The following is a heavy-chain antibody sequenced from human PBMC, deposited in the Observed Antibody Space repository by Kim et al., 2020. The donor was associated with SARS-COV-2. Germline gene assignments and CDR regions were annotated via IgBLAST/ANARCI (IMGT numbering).Heavy chain of an antibody. CDR2: ISYDGSNK. V-gene: IGHV3-30*04. Sequence: GGSLRLSCAASGFTFSSYAMHWVRQAPGKGLEWVAVISYDGSNKYYADSVKGRFTISRDNSKNTLYLQMNSLRAEDTAVYYCARGFSSSGYLGPGFSAFDIWGQGTMVTVSS. D-gene: IGHD3-22*01. CDR1: GFTFSSYA. J-gene: IGHJ3*02. CDR3: ARGFSSSGYLGPGFSAFDI.